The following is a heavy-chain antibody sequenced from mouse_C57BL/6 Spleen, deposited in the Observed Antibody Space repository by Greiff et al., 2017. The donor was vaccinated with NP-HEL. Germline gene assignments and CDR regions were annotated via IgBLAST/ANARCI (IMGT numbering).Heavy chain of an antibody. CDR1: GFTFSSYA. CDR3: ARSREAMDY. CDR2: ISDGGSYI. J-gene: IGHJ4*01. Sequence: EVHLVESGGGLVKPGGSLKLSCAASGFTFSSYAMSWVRQTPEKRLEWVATISDGGSYIYYPDNVKGRFTISRDNAKNNLYLQMSHLKSEDTAMYYCARSREAMDYWGQGTSVTVSS. V-gene: IGHV5-4*01.